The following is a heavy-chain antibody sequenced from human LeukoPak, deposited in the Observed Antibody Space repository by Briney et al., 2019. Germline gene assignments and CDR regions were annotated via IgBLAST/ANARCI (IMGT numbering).Heavy chain of an antibody. J-gene: IGHJ4*02. D-gene: IGHD6-13*01. V-gene: IGHV3-23*01. CDR3: AKAAADGPIAAGGRGWELLDFDY. CDR2: ISGSGGST. CDR1: GFTFSSYA. Sequence: PGGSLRLSCAASGFTFSSYAMSWVRQAPGKGLEWVSAISGSGGSTYYADSVKGRFTISRDNSKNTLYLQMNSLRAEDTAVYYCAKAAADGPIAAGGRGWELLDFDYWGQGTLVTVSS.